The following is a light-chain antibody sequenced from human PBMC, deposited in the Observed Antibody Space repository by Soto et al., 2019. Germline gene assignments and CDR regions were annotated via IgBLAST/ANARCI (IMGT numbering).Light chain of an antibody. CDR2: AAS. J-gene: IGKJ2*03. CDR1: QSTRNY. CDR3: QQSYISPYC. Sequence: DMQITQSASSLSASVGDRVTITCRASQSTRNYLNWYQQKPGKAPKLLIYAASTLQSGVPSRFSGSRSGTDFPLTVSSLQPEDFATYYCQQSYISPYCFGQGTNLEI. V-gene: IGKV1-39*01.